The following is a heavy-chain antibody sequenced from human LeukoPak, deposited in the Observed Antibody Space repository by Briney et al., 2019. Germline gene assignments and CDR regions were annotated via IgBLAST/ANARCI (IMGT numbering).Heavy chain of an antibody. CDR3: AGHLVPSYYYYMDV. Sequence: SVKVSCKASGYSSTNYGISWVRQAPGQGLEWMGGIIPIFGTANYAQKFQGRVTITADKSTSTAYMELSSLRSEDTAVYYCAGHLVPSYYYYMDVWGKGTTVTVSS. CDR1: GYSSTNYG. CDR2: IIPIFGTA. V-gene: IGHV1-69*06. J-gene: IGHJ6*03. D-gene: IGHD2-2*01.